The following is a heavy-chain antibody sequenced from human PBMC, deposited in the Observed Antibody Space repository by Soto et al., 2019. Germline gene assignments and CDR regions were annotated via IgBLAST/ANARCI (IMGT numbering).Heavy chain of an antibody. CDR1: GGSVESSSC. Sequence: SETLSLTCAVSGGSVESSSCWSWVRQAPGKGLEWIGEIYHSGTFNYNPSLASRVSVSVDKSTNQFSLNLNSVTAADTAVYYLVKSVPAVSRAYNGMHVWC. CDR3: VKSVPAVSRAYNGMHV. J-gene: IGHJ6*02. CDR2: IYHSGTF. V-gene: IGHV4-4*02. D-gene: IGHD2-2*01.